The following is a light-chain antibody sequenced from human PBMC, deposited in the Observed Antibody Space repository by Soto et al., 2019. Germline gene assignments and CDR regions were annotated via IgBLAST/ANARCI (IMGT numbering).Light chain of an antibody. J-gene: IGKJ4*01. CDR1: QSVTTH. Sequence: DIQMTQSPSSLSASVGDRVTITCRSSQSVTTHLNWYQQKPGKAPKLLIFAASNLQSGVPSRFSGSGSGTDFTLTIISLQPDDFATYYCQQSYSTPLTFGGGTKVDIK. CDR2: AAS. CDR3: QQSYSTPLT. V-gene: IGKV1-39*01.